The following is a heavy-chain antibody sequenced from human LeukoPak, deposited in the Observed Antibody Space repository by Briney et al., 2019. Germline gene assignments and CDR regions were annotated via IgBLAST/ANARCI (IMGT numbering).Heavy chain of an antibody. V-gene: IGHV3-9*01. J-gene: IGHJ4*02. D-gene: IGHD6-19*01. Sequence: GGSLRLSCAASGFTFDDYAMHWVRHAPGKGLEWVSGISWNSGSIGYADSVKGRFTISRDNAKNSLYLQMNSLRAEDTALYYCAKDIRGYSSGCHDYWGQGTLVTVSS. CDR3: AKDIRGYSSGCHDY. CDR2: ISWNSGSI. CDR1: GFTFDDYA.